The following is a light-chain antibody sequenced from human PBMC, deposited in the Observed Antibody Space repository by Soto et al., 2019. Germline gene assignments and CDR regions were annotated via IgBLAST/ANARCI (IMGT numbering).Light chain of an antibody. CDR1: QSVSSSS. CDR2: GAS. J-gene: IGKJ2*01. CDR3: QQYGTSTYT. V-gene: IGKV3-20*01. Sequence: EIVLTQSPGTLSLSPGERATLSCRASQSVSSSSLAWYQQRPGQAPRLLIYGASRMAPGTPDRFSGSGSGTDVTLTIARLEPEEFAVYYCQQYGTSTYTFGQGTNLEIK.